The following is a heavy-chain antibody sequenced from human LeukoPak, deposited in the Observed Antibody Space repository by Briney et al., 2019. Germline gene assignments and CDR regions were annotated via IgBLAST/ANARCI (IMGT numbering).Heavy chain of an antibody. J-gene: IGHJ4*02. D-gene: IGHD3-9*01. CDR1: GFTFSNAW. Sequence: PGGSLRLSCAASGFTFSNAWMNWVRQAPGKGLEWIGYIYYSGSTNYNPSLKSRVTISVDTSKNQFSLKLSSVTAADTAVYYCARGPAAGYYIDYWGQGTLVTVSS. V-gene: IGHV4-59*01. CDR3: ARGPAAGYYIDY. CDR2: IYYSGST.